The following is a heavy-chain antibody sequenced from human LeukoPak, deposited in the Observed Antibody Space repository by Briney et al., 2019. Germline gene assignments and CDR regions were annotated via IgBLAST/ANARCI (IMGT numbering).Heavy chain of an antibody. CDR2: IYTGGTT. V-gene: IGHV4-4*07. CDR3: ARSRSPRALDAFDI. CDR1: VGSISSYY. Sequence: SETLSLTCTVSVGSISSYYWSWIRQPAGKGLEWIGLIYTGGTTYYPPPHKRGVTLSVATSKTPSPLKLSSVTAAATAVYYCARSRSPRALDAFDIWGQGTMATVSS. J-gene: IGHJ3*02.